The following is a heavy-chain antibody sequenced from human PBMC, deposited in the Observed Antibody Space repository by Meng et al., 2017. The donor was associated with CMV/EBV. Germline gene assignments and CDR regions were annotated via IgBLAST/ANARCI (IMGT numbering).Heavy chain of an antibody. V-gene: IGHV4-34*01. J-gene: IGHJ4*02. CDR3: ARDWGGTSFKHLPHNDY. CDR1: GGSFSGYY. Sequence: GSLRLSCAVYGGSFSGYYWSWIRQPPGKGLEWIGEINHSGSTNYNPSLKSRVTISVDTSKNQFSLKLSSVTAADTAVYYCARDWGGTSFKHLPHNDYWGQGTLVTVSS. CDR2: INHSGST. D-gene: IGHD3-16*01.